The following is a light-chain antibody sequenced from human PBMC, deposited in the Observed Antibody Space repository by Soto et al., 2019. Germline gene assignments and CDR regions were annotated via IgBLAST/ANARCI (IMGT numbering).Light chain of an antibody. CDR2: DDS. V-gene: IGLV3-21*02. Sequence: SSELTQPPSVSEAPGQTARITCGGTNLGSKSVHWYQQKPGQAPVLVVYDDSDRPSGIPERFSGSNSGNTATLTISGVEAGDEADYYCQVWDSSSDHYVFGTGTKLTVL. CDR3: QVWDSSSDHYV. J-gene: IGLJ1*01. CDR1: NLGSKS.